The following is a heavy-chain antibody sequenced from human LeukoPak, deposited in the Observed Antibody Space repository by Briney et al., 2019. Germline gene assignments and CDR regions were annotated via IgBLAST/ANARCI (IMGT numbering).Heavy chain of an antibody. V-gene: IGHV4-34*01. CDR1: GGSFSGYY. D-gene: IGHD1-26*01. Sequence: SETLSLTCAVYGGSFSGYYWSWIRQPPGKGLEWIGEINHSGSTNYNPSLNSRVTISVDTSKNQFSLKLSSVTAADTAVYYCAGTDIVGALCYWGQGTLVTVSS. CDR2: INHSGST. CDR3: AGTDIVGALCY. J-gene: IGHJ4*02.